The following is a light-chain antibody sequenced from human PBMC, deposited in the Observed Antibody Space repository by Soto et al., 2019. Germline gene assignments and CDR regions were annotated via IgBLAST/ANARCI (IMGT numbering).Light chain of an antibody. CDR3: HQYAASPRT. Sequence: EIELTQSPGTLSLSPGERATLSCWASQSVGNNFLAWYQHKPGQAPRRLIYGASNRATGIPDRFSGSGSGTDFTLTISRLGPEDFAVYYCHQYAASPRTFGQGTKVEIK. J-gene: IGKJ1*01. CDR1: QSVGNNF. V-gene: IGKV3-20*01. CDR2: GAS.